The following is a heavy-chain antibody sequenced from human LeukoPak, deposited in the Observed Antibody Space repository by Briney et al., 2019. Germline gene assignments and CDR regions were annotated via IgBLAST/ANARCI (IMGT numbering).Heavy chain of an antibody. CDR3: ARWAGAKGGYYFDY. D-gene: IGHD1-26*01. CDR2: IYYSGST. J-gene: IGHJ4*02. V-gene: IGHV4-59*01. CDR1: GGSISSYY. Sequence: SETLSLTCTVSGGSISSYYWSWIRQPPGKGLEWIGYIYYSGSTNYNPSLKSRVTISVDTSKNQFSLKLSSVTAADTAAYYCARWAGAKGGYYFDYWGQGTLVTVSS.